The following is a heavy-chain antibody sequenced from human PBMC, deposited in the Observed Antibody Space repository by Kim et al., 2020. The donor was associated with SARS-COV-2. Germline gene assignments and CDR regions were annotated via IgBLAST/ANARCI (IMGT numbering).Heavy chain of an antibody. J-gene: IGHJ6*02. V-gene: IGHV3-64D*06. Sequence: GGSLRLSCSASGFTFSSYAMHWVRQAPGKGLEYVSAISSNGGSTYYADSVKGRFTISRDNSKNTLYLQMSSLRAEDTAVYYCVKDSPRIVGATRLIDHYYYGMDVWGQGTTVTVSS. CDR3: VKDSPRIVGATRLIDHYYYGMDV. D-gene: IGHD1-26*01. CDR1: GFTFSSYA. CDR2: ISSNGGST.